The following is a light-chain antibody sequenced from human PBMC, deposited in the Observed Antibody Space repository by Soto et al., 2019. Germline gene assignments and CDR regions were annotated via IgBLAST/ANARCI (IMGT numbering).Light chain of an antibody. Sequence: EMVMTQSPATLSVSPGERATLSCRASQSVNNYLAWYQQRPGQVPRLLIYGASTRATGIPARFSGSGSGPEFTLTISRLQSEDVAVYYCQQYKDFPRAFGQGTKVEIK. CDR1: QSVNNY. CDR2: GAS. CDR3: QQYKDFPRA. V-gene: IGKV3-15*01. J-gene: IGKJ1*01.